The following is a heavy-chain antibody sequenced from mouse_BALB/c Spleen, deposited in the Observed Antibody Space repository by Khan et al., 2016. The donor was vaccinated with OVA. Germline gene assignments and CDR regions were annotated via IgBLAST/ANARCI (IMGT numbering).Heavy chain of an antibody. Sequence: EVKLEESGPGLVKPSQSLSLTCTVTGYSITSDYAWNWIRQFPGNQLEWMGFISYSGNTKYNPSLKSRFSITRDTSKNQFFLQLNSVTTEDTATYYCARVYGGDFDYWGQGTSLTVSS. CDR1: GYSITSDYA. J-gene: IGHJ2*02. CDR3: ARVYGGDFDY. CDR2: ISYSGNT. D-gene: IGHD1-1*01. V-gene: IGHV3-2*02.